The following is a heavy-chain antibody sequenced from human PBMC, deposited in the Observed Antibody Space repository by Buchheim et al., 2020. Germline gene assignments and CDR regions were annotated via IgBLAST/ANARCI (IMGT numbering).Heavy chain of an antibody. CDR2: ISYDGSNK. CDR3: ARDPKSPGIAVAGLDY. CDR1: GFTFSSYG. D-gene: IGHD6-19*01. Sequence: QVQLVESGGGVVQPGRSLRLSCAASGFTFSSYGMHWVRQAPGKGLEWVAVISYDGSNKYYADSVKGRFTISRDNAKNSLYLQMNSLRAEDTAVYYCARDPKSPGIAVAGLDYWGQGTL. V-gene: IGHV3-30*03. J-gene: IGHJ4*02.